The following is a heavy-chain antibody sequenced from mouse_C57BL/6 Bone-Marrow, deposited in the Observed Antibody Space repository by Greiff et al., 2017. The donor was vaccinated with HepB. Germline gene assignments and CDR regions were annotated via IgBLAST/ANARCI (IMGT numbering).Heavy chain of an antibody. V-gene: IGHV1-82*01. Sequence: VQLQQSGPELVKPGASVKFSCKASGYAFSSSWMNWVKQRPGKGLEWIGRIYPGDGDTNYNGKFKGKATLTADKSSSTAYMQLSSLTSEDSAVYFCARPAYYSNYFDYWGQGTTLTVSS. D-gene: IGHD2-5*01. CDR3: ARPAYYSNYFDY. CDR1: GYAFSSSW. J-gene: IGHJ2*01. CDR2: IYPGDGDT.